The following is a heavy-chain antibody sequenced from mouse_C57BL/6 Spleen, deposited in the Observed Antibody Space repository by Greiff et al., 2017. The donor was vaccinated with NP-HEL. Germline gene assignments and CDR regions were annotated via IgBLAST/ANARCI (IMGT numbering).Heavy chain of an antibody. Sequence: EVMLVESGGGLVKPGGSLKLSCAASGFTFSSYAMSWVRQTPEKRLEWVATISDGGSYTYYPDNVKGRFTISRDNAKNNLYLQMSHLKSEDTAMYYCARDRDYGNYGAMDYWGQGTSVTVSS. V-gene: IGHV5-4*01. CDR1: GFTFSSYA. J-gene: IGHJ4*01. CDR3: ARDRDYGNYGAMDY. CDR2: ISDGGSYT. D-gene: IGHD2-1*01.